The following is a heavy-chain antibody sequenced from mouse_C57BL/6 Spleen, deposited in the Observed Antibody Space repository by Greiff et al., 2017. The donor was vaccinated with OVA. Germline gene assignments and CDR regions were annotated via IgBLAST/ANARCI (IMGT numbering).Heavy chain of an antibody. CDR1: GFNIKDYY. V-gene: IGHV14-2*01. D-gene: IGHD1-1*01. Sequence: VQLQQSGAELVKPGASVKLSCTASGFNIKDYYMHWVKQRTEQGLEWIGRIDPEDGATKYAPKFQGKATITADTSSNTAYLQLSSLTSEDTAVYYCARVGFTTVVSWYFDVWGTGTTVTVSS. CDR2: IDPEDGAT. CDR3: ARVGFTTVVSWYFDV. J-gene: IGHJ1*03.